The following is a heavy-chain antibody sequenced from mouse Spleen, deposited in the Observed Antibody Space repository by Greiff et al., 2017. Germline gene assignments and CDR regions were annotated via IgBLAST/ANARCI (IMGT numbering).Heavy chain of an antibody. D-gene: IGHD1-1*01. CDR1: GFTFTSYW. V-gene: IGHV1-87*01. J-gene: IGHJ1*01. CDR3: ASYYYGSSYSWYFDV. CDR2: IYPGDGDT. Sequence: VKLVESGAELARPGASVKLSCKASGFTFTSYWMQWVKQRPGQGLEWIGAIYPGDGDTRYTQKFKGKATLTADKSSSTAYMQLSSLASEDSAVYYCASYYYGSSYSWYFDVWGAGTTVTVSS.